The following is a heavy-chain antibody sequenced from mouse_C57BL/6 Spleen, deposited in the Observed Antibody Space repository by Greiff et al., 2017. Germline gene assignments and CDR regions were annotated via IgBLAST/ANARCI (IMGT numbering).Heavy chain of an antibody. CDR1: GYTFTSYG. CDR2: IYPRSGNT. J-gene: IGHJ2*01. Sequence: VQLQQSGAELARPGASVKLSCKASGYTFTSYGISWVKQRTGQGLEWIGEIYPRSGNTYYNEKFKGKATLTAEKSSSTAYMELRSLTSEDSAVYFCASYYFDYWGQGTTLTVSS. V-gene: IGHV1-81*01. CDR3: ASYYFDY.